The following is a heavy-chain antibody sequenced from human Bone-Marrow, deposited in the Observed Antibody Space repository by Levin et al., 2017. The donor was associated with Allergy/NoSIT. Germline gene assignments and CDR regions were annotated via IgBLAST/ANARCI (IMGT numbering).Heavy chain of an antibody. Sequence: SGGSLRLSCAASGFIFTFYGMHWVRQAPGKGLEWVALTSYDGRNEYYADSVKGRFTISRDNSKNTLDLQLTSVRPADTALYYCAKSVGGSSVYYYSYGMDVWGQGTTVTVSS. J-gene: IGHJ6*02. CDR2: TSYDGRNE. V-gene: IGHV3-30*18. CDR1: GFIFTFYG. D-gene: IGHD2-15*01. CDR3: AKSVGGSSVYYYSYGMDV.